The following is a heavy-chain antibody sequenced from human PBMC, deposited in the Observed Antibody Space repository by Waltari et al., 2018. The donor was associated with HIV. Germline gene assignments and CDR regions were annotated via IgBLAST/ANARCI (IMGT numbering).Heavy chain of an antibody. CDR1: GTSFSGYY. Sequence: QVQLQQWGTGLLKPSGTLSRRCAIYGTSFSGYYWSWIRQSPALGLEWIGEVSHSGDTNYNPSFAGRVSISADISKNQLSLNLTSLTAADTGVYFCARGSQHHDHWGQGTPVTVSS. CDR3: ARGSQHHDH. J-gene: IGHJ5*02. CDR2: VSHSGDT. V-gene: IGHV4-34*01.